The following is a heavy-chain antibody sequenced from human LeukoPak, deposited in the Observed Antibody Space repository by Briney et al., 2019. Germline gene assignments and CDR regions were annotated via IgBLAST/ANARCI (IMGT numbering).Heavy chain of an antibody. D-gene: IGHD2-2*01. Sequence: SETLSLTCAVSGGSISSGGHSWSRIRQPPGKGLEWIGYIYHSGSTYYNPFLKSRVTISVDRSKNQFSLKLTSVTAADTAVYYCARQLTQGWFDPWGQGTLVTVSS. CDR1: GGSISSGGHS. CDR2: IYHSGST. J-gene: IGHJ5*02. CDR3: ARQLTQGWFDP. V-gene: IGHV4-30-2*01.